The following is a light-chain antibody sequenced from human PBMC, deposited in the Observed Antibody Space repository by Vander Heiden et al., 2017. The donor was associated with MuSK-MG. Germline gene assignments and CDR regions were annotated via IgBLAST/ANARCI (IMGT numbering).Light chain of an antibody. CDR2: GAS. CDR1: QDTSTY. V-gene: IGKV1-9*01. J-gene: IGKJ4*01. Sequence: DIQLTQSPSFLSTSIGDRVTITCRASQDTSTYLAWYQQKPGKAPKLLISGASTLQSGVPSRSSASGSGTDFTLTISSLQPQDFATYYCQLFSGFPPTFGGGTKVE. CDR3: QLFSGFPPT.